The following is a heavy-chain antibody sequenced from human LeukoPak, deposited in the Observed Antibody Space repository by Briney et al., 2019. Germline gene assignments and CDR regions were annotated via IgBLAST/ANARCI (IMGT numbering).Heavy chain of an antibody. V-gene: IGHV1-2*02. CDR1: GYTFTGYY. CDR2: INPNSGGT. CDR3: ARDPTKYGSGSYSPVGAFDI. J-gene: IGHJ3*02. Sequence: GASVKVSCKASGYTFTGYYMHWVRQAPGQGLEWMGWINPNSGGTNYAQKFQGRVTMTRDTSISTAYMELSRLRSDDTAVYYCARDPTKYGSGSYSPVGAFDIWGQRTMVTVSS. D-gene: IGHD3-10*01.